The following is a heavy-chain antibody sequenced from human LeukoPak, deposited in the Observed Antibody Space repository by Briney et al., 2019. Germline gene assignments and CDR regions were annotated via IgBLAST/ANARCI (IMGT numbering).Heavy chain of an antibody. J-gene: IGHJ4*02. CDR3: ARQAYSGYDYSFGY. V-gene: IGHV4-59*08. CDR1: GGSISSYY. D-gene: IGHD5-12*01. CDR2: IYSSGST. Sequence: SETLSLTCTVSGGSISSYYWSWIRQPPGEGLEWIGYIYSSGSTNYNPSLKSRATISVDTSKNQFSLKLSSVTAADTAVYYCARQAYSGYDYSFGYWGQGTLVTVSS.